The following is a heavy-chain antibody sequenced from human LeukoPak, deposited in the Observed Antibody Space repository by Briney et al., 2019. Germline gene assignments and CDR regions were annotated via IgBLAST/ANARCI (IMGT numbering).Heavy chain of an antibody. Sequence: SQTLSLTCTVSGGSLSSVGYYWSWIRQHPGKGLEWIGYFYYSGNTYYNPSLKSRVTISVDTSKNQFSLKLSSVTAADTAVYYCAREGGFYRPLDYSGQGTLVTVSS. CDR2: FYYSGNT. D-gene: IGHD3-3*01. CDR1: GGSLSSVGYY. J-gene: IGHJ4*02. CDR3: AREGGFYRPLDY. V-gene: IGHV4-31*03.